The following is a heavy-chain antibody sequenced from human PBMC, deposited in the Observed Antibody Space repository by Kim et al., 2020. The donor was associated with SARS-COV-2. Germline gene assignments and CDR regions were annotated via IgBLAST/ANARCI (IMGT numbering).Heavy chain of an antibody. Sequence: SPSLKSRLTITKDTSKNQVVLTMTNMDPVDTATYYCAHVIQLWSDAFDIWGQGTMVTVSS. D-gene: IGHD5-18*01. V-gene: IGHV2-5*01. J-gene: IGHJ3*02. CDR3: AHVIQLWSDAFDI.